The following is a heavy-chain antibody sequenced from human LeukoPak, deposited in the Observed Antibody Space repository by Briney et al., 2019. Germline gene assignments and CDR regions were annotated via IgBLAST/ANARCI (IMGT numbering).Heavy chain of an antibody. J-gene: IGHJ1*01. CDR2: ISRSGTT. CDR1: AASVSSGDYY. CDR3: ASYCSSSSCYGYFQH. D-gene: IGHD2-2*01. V-gene: IGHV4-30-4*01. Sequence: SQTLSLTCTVSAASVSSGDYYWSWIRQSPGKAQEWVGYISRSGTTHYNPSLKSRTTLSVDTSKNQFTLHLSYVTAADTAIYYCASYCSSSSCYGYFQHWGQGALVTAS.